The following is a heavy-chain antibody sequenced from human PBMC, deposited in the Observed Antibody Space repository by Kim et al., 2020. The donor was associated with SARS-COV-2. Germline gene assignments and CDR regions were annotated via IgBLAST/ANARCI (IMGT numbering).Heavy chain of an antibody. CDR3: ARESGWFPDWYFDL. CDR2: ISSSSSYI. CDR1: GFTFSSYS. Sequence: GGSLRLSCAASGFTFSSYSMNWVRQAPGKGLEWVSSISSSSSYIYYADSVKGRFTISRDNAKNSLYLQMNSLRAEDTAVYYCARESGWFPDWYFDLWGRGTLVTVSS. D-gene: IGHD6-19*01. J-gene: IGHJ2*01. V-gene: IGHV3-21*01.